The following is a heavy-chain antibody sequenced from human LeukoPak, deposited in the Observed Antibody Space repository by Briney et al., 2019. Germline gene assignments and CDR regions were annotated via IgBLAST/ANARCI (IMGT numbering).Heavy chain of an antibody. J-gene: IGHJ3*02. CDR2: INHSGST. V-gene: IGHV4-34*01. Sequence: PSETLSLTCAVYGGSFSGYYWSWIRQPPGKGLEWIGEINHSGSTNYNPSLKSRVTISVDTSKNQFSLKLSSVTAADTAVYYCARRAKSYYYGSGSYYKDAFDIWGQGTMVTVSS. CDR1: GGSFSGYY. CDR3: ARRAKSYYYGSGSYYKDAFDI. D-gene: IGHD3-10*01.